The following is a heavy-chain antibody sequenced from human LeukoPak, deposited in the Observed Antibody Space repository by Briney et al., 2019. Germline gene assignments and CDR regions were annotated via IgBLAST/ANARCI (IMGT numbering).Heavy chain of an antibody. D-gene: IGHD5-12*01. CDR2: INGGNGNT. CDR1: GYTFTEYA. Sequence: ASVKGSCKSSGYTFTEYAMHWVRQAPGESLEWMGWINGGNGNTKYSQKFQGRVTITRDTSASTAYMELSSLRSEDTAVYYCARRASALFDSWGQGTLVTVSS. V-gene: IGHV1-3*01. CDR3: ARRASALFDS. J-gene: IGHJ4*02.